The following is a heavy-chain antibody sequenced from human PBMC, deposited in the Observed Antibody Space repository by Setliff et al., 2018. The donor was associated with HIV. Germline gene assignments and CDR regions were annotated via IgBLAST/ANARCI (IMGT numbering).Heavy chain of an antibody. V-gene: IGHV4-39*07. CDR2: IYFSGSV. CDR1: GDSISSSRSF. J-gene: IGHJ4*02. CDR3: ARVSSVIELQGGDYFDS. D-gene: IGHD1-7*01. Sequence: ETLSLTCTVSGDSISSSRSFWGWIRQSPGKGLEWIGSIYFSGSVFYNPSLNSRVIISIDTSRNQFSLKLSSVTGADTAVYYCARVSSVIELQGGDYFDSWGQGLLVTVS.